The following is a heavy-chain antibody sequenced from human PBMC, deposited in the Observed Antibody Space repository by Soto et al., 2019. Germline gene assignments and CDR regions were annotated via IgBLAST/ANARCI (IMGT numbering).Heavy chain of an antibody. CDR1: GFTFTRYS. J-gene: IGHJ4*02. CDR3: ARESEDLTSNFDY. Sequence: EVQLVESGGGLVKPGGFLKPSCAAPGFTFTRYSMNWVRQAPEKGLVWVSSISSTTNYIYYGDSMKGRFTISRDNAKNSLYLEMNSLRAEDTAVYYCARESEDLTSNFDYWGQGTLVTVSS. CDR2: ISSTTNYI. V-gene: IGHV3-21*06.